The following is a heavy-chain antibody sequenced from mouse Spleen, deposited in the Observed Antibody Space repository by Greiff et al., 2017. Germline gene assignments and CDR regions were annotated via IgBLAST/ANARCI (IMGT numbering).Heavy chain of an antibody. Sequence: QVQLQQPGAELVKPGASVKLSCKASGYTFTSYWMHWVKQRPGQGLEWIGMIHPNSGSTNYNEKFKSKATLTVDKSSSTAYMQLSSLTSEDSAVYYCARDYGSSYNLFFAYWGPGTLVTVSA. CDR1: GYTFTSYW. V-gene: IGHV1-64*01. D-gene: IGHD1-1*01. CDR3: ARDYGSSYNLFFAY. CDR2: IHPNSGST. J-gene: IGHJ3*01.